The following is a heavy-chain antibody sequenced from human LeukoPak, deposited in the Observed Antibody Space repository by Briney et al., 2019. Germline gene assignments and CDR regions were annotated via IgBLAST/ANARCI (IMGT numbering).Heavy chain of an antibody. D-gene: IGHD1-26*01. CDR3: ARVGGTYEGLVDY. CDR2: ISAYNGYT. J-gene: IGHJ4*02. Sequence: GASVKVSCKASGYTFTDYAIGWVRQAPGHGLEWMGWISAYNGYTNYAQSLQGRVTMNTDTSTSTAYMELRSLRSDDTAMYFCARVGGTYEGLVDYWGQGTLVTVSS. V-gene: IGHV1-18*01. CDR1: GYTFTDYA.